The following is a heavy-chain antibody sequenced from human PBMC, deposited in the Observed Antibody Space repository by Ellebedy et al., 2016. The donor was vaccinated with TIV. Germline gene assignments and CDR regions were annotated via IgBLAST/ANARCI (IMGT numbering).Heavy chain of an antibody. J-gene: IGHJ4*02. CDR2: IKQDGSEK. D-gene: IGHD6-19*01. CDR3: ARDQWLGRAYYFDN. V-gene: IGHV3-7*01. Sequence: GGSLRLSCGTSGFTFSNYWMTWVRQAPGKGLEWVANIKQDGSEKYYVDSVKGRFAISRDNARNSLHLQMNSLRAEDTAVYYCARDQWLGRAYYFDNWGQGTLVTVSS. CDR1: GFTFSNYW.